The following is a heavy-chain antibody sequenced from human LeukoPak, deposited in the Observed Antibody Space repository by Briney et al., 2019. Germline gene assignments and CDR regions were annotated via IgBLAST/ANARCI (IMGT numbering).Heavy chain of an antibody. D-gene: IGHD6-13*01. Sequence: PGGSLRLSCAASGFTFSSYGMHWVRQAPGKGLEWVAFIRYDGSNKYYADSVKGRFTISRDNSKNTLYLQMNSLRAEDTAVYYCAKDILAAGLFFDYWGLGTLVTVSS. CDR2: IRYDGSNK. CDR1: GFTFSSYG. J-gene: IGHJ4*02. CDR3: AKDILAAGLFFDY. V-gene: IGHV3-30*02.